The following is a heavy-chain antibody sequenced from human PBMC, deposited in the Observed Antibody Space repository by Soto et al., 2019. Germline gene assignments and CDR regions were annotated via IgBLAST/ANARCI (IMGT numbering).Heavy chain of an antibody. CDR2: IASVGGTT. Sequence: QLVQSGAEARKPGSSVKVSCMAAGGTFSRYALSWIRQAPGQGLAWVGGIASVGGTTNYARKFRDRVTIVADKITNTTYMELTSLRSEDTSVYLCARDRRWGGSRWWFDPGGQGTLVIVSS. CDR3: ARDRRWGGSRWWFDP. J-gene: IGHJ5*02. CDR1: GGTFSRYA. D-gene: IGHD3-10*01. V-gene: IGHV1-69*06.